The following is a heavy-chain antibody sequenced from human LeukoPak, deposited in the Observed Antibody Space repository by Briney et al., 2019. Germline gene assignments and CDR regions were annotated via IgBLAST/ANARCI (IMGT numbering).Heavy chain of an antibody. CDR1: GFSITSYY. V-gene: IGHV4-4*07. CDR2: VYTSGST. D-gene: IGHD1-1*01. Sequence: SGTLSLTCTASGFSITSYYWSWIRQPPGKGLEWFGRVYTSGSTNYIPSLKSRVTVSVDTSKNQFSLKLTSVTAADTAVYYCAREPHPRGLEIGAFDIWGQRTMVTVSS. J-gene: IGHJ3*02. CDR3: AREPHPRGLEIGAFDI.